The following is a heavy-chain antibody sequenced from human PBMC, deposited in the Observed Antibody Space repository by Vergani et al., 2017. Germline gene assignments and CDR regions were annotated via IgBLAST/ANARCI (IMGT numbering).Heavy chain of an antibody. CDR1: GYSITSGYY. CDR2: IYHTGSA. V-gene: IGHV4-38-2*01. Sequence: QVQLLESGPGLLKPSETLSLTCSVSGYSITSGYYWGWIRQPPGRGLEWIGSIYHTGSAYYNPSLKSRVTVSVDTSMNQVSLKLNSVTAADTAVYYCVRTVAVWFGESKYVGWFDPWGEGTLVTVTS. CDR3: VRTVAVWFGESKYVGWFDP. J-gene: IGHJ5*02. D-gene: IGHD3-10*01.